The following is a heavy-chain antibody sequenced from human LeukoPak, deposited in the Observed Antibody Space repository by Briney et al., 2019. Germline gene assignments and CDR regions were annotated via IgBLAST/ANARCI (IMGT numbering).Heavy chain of an antibody. J-gene: IGHJ5*02. Sequence: PSETLSLTCTVSGGSISSYYWSWIRQPPGKGLEWIGYIYYRGSTYYNPSLKSRVTISVDTSKNQFSLKLSSVTAADTAVYYCAREFLPSPECSGGSCYINWFDPWGQGTLVTVSS. D-gene: IGHD2-15*01. CDR1: GGSISSYY. V-gene: IGHV4-59*12. CDR2: IYYRGST. CDR3: AREFLPSPECSGGSCYINWFDP.